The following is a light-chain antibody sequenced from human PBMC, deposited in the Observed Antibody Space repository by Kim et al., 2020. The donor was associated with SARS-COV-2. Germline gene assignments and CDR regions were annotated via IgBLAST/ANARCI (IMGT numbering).Light chain of an antibody. CDR2: DVS. J-gene: IGLJ3*02. CDR3: SSYTTVTTLV. Sequence: QSALTQPASVSGSPGQSITISCTGTSSDIGSYNYVSWYQQHPAKAPKLMIYDVSNRPSGVSNRFSGSKSGNTASLTISGLQAEDEADYYCSSYTTVTTLVFGGGTQLTVL. CDR1: SSDIGSYNY. V-gene: IGLV2-14*03.